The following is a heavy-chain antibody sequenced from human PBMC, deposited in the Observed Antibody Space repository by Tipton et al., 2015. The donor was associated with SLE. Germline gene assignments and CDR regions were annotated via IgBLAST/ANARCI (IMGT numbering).Heavy chain of an antibody. D-gene: IGHD6-19*01. Sequence: TLSLTCSVYGDSLSGQYWSWIRQPPGKGLEWIGEVFRGGSTNYSPSLESRVTITVDMSKNQFSLRLISVTAADTAIYYCARDASGGYNWFDPWGQGAPVTVSS. CDR3: ARDASGGYNWFDP. V-gene: IGHV4-34*12. CDR2: VFRGGST. CDR1: GDSLSGQY. J-gene: IGHJ5*02.